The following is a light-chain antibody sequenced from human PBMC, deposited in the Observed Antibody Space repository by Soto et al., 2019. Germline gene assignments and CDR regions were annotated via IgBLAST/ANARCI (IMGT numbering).Light chain of an antibody. CDR3: KKRSNGPPIT. CDR2: DAS. V-gene: IGKV3-11*01. J-gene: IGKJ5*01. Sequence: EIVLTQSPATLSLSPGARATLSCRASQSVSSYLAWYQQKPGQAPRLLIYDASNRATGIPARFSGSGSGTDFTLTISSLEPEDFAVYYCKKRSNGPPITFGQGTRLEIK. CDR1: QSVSSY.